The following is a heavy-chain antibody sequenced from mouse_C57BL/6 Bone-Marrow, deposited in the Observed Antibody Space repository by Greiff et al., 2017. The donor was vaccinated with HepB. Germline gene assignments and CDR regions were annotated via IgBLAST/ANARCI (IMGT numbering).Heavy chain of an antibody. D-gene: IGHD4-1*01. J-gene: IGHJ2*01. CDR3: AEKLGFDY. CDR1: GYSFTGYY. Sequence: EVQLQQSGPELVKPGASVKISCKASGYSFTGYYMNWVKQSPEKSLEWIGEINPSTGGTTYNQKFKAKATLTVDKSSSTAYMQLKSLTSEDSAVYYCAEKLGFDYWGQGTTLTVSS. CDR2: INPSTGGT. V-gene: IGHV1-42*01.